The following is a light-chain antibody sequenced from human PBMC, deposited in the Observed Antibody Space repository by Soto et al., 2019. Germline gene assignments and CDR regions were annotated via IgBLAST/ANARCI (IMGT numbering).Light chain of an antibody. Sequence: EIVLTQSPGTLSLSPGERATLSCRASQSVSSSYLAWCQQKPAQAPRLLIYGAASRATGIPDRFSGSGSGTDFTLTISRLEPEDFAVYYCQQYGSSLGTFGPGTKVDIK. J-gene: IGKJ3*01. CDR1: QSVSSSY. CDR2: GAA. V-gene: IGKV3-20*01. CDR3: QQYGSSLGT.